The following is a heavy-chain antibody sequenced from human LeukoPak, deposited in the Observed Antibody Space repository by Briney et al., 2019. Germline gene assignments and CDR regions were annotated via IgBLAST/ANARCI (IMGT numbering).Heavy chain of an antibody. V-gene: IGHV3-23*01. J-gene: IGHJ4*02. D-gene: IGHD2-21*01. CDR3: AKAPVTSCRGAYCYPFDS. CDR1: GFSFTTYW. CDR2: TSSSDAGT. Sequence: GGSLRLSCAASGFSFTTYWMSWVRQTPGKGLEWVAATSSSDAGTYHADSVRGRFTISRDNSKNTLYLQMNSLRAEDAAVYFCAKAPVTSCRGAYCYPFDSWGQGTLVTVSS.